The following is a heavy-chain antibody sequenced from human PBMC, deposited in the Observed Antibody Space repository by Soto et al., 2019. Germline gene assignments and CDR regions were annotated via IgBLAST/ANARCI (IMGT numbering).Heavy chain of an antibody. CDR2: IYYSGST. CDR3: ARVFGFGGMDV. Sequence: PSETLSLTCPFSGTSISSGGYYLSWIRQHPGKGLEWIGYIYYSGSTYYNPSLKSRVTISVDTSKNQFSLKLSSVTAADTAVYYCARVFGFGGMDVWGQGTTVT. D-gene: IGHD3-10*01. V-gene: IGHV4-31*03. CDR1: GTSISSGGYY. J-gene: IGHJ6*02.